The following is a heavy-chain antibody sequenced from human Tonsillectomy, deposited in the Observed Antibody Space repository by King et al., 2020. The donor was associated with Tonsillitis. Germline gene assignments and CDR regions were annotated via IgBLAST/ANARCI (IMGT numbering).Heavy chain of an antibody. CDR2: ISSNGGST. CDR1: GFTFSSYA. Sequence: VQLVESGGGLVQPGGSLRISCSASGFTFSSYAMHWVRQAPGKGLEYVSAISSNGGSTYYADSVKGRFTISRDNSKNTLYLQMSSLRAEDTAVYYCVKDLRRQFGGGFDYWGQGTLVTVSS. D-gene: IGHD5-24*01. J-gene: IGHJ4*02. V-gene: IGHV3-64D*06. CDR3: VKDLRRQFGGGFDY.